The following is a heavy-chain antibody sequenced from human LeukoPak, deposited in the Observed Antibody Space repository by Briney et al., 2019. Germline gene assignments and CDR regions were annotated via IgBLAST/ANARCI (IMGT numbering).Heavy chain of an antibody. D-gene: IGHD3-10*01. J-gene: IGHJ3*02. CDR3: TREARGEHYYGSGSYYFDAFDI. V-gene: IGHV3-49*03. CDR1: GFTFGDYA. Sequence: GGSLRLSCTASGFTFGDYAMSWFRQAPGKGLEWVGFIRSKAYGGTTEYAASVKGRFTISRDDSKSIAYLQMNSLKTEDTAVYYCTREARGEHYYGSGSYYFDAFDIWGQGTMVTVSS. CDR2: IRSKAYGGTT.